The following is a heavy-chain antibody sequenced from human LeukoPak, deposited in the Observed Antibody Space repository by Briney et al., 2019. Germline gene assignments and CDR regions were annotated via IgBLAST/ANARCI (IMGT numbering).Heavy chain of an antibody. CDR1: GGSISNKY. CDR3: ARGYYGDYRDFDY. V-gene: IGHV4-59*12. Sequence: SETLSLTCTVSGGSISNKYWSWIRQPPGKGLEWIGYIYYSGSTNYNPSLKSRVTISGDTSKNQFSLKLSSVTAADTAVYYCARGYYGDYRDFDYWGQGTLVTVSS. D-gene: IGHD4-17*01. CDR2: IYYSGST. J-gene: IGHJ4*02.